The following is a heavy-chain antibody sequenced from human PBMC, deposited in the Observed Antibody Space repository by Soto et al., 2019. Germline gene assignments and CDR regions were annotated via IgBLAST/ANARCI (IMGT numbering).Heavy chain of an antibody. Sequence: GGSLRLSCTASGFTFGDYAMSWFRQAPGKGLEWVGFIRSKAYGGTTEYAASVKGRFTISRDDSKSIAYLQMNSLKTEDTAVYSFPNQQHHSDFWGGYYPADWFDPWARGPWSPSPQ. J-gene: IGHJ5*02. CDR1: GFTFGDYA. V-gene: IGHV3-49*03. D-gene: IGHD3-3*01. CDR3: PNQQHHSDFWGGYYPADWFDP. CDR2: IRSKAYGGTT.